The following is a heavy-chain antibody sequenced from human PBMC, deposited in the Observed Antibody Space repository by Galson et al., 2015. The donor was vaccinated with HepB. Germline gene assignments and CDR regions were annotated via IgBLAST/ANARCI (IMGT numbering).Heavy chain of an antibody. CDR2: INPNSGGT. J-gene: IGHJ6*02. D-gene: IGHD2-2*01. CDR3: ARDDIVVPYGMDV. CDR1: GYTFTDYY. V-gene: IGHV1-2*04. Sequence: SVKVSCKASGYTFTDYYMHWVRQAPGQGLEWMGWINPNSGGTNYAQKFQGWVTMTRDTSISTAYMELSRLRSDDTAVYYCARDDIVVPYGMDVWGQGTTVTVSS.